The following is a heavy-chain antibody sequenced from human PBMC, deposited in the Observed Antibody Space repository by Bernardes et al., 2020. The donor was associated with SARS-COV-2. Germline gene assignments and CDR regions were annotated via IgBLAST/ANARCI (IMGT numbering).Heavy chain of an antibody. V-gene: IGHV3-23*01. CDR1: GFSFSNYG. Sequence: GGSLRLSCAASGFSFSNYGMTWVRQAPGKGLEWVSSISFGGSSTLYTDSVEGRFTISRDNSRNTLYLQMNSLRAEDTALYYCSKPVTFTTSTGHDSWGQGTLVTVSS. D-gene: IGHD3-22*01. J-gene: IGHJ5*01. CDR2: ISFGGSST. CDR3: SKPVTFTTSTGHDS.